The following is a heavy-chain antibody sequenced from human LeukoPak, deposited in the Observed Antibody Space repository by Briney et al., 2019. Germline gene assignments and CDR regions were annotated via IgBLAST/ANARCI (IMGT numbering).Heavy chain of an antibody. CDR2: ISYDGSNK. V-gene: IGHV3-30*03. Sequence: GGSLRLSYAASGFTFSRYGMHWVRQAPGKGLEWAAVISYDGSNKYYADSAKGRLTISRDNSKNTLYLQLNSLRAEDTAVFYCARDTGYSSPYYYFDYWGQGTLVTVSS. J-gene: IGHJ4*02. CDR1: GFTFSRYG. CDR3: ARDTGYSSPYYYFDY. D-gene: IGHD6-13*01.